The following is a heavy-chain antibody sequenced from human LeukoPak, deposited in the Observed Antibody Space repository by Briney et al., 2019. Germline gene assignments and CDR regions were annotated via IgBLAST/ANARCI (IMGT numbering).Heavy chain of an antibody. CDR1: GFIVSSNY. CDR2: IYSGGST. J-gene: IGHJ4*02. V-gene: IGHV3-53*01. CDR3: AKAKYYYGSGTYYYFDY. D-gene: IGHD3-10*01. Sequence: GGSLRLSCAASGFIVSSNYMNWVRQAPGKGLEWVSVIYSGGSTFYADSVKGRFTISRDNSKNTLYLQMTSLRAEDTAVYYCAKAKYYYGSGTYYYFDYWGQGTLVTVSS.